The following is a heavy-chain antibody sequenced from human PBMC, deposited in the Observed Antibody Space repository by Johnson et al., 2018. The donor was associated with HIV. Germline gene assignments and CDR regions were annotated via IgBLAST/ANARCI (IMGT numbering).Heavy chain of an antibody. V-gene: IGHV3-23*04. CDR3: ARARGGEGSGSYAFDI. Sequence: VQLVESGGGLVQPGGSLTLSCAASGFTFSNYAMSWVRRAPGKGLEWVSTISGDAGSTYSDSVRGRFTLSRDNSKNILFLQMNSLRAEDTAVYYCARARGGEGSGSYAFDIWGQGTMVTVSS. D-gene: IGHD3-10*01. CDR1: GFTFSNYA. J-gene: IGHJ3*02. CDR2: ISGDAGST.